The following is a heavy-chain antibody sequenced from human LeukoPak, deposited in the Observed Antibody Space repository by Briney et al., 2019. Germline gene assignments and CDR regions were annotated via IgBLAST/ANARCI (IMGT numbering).Heavy chain of an antibody. J-gene: IGHJ6*02. CDR1: GYTFSSYG. CDR3: ARRKYGADYNGMDV. D-gene: IGHD4/OR15-4a*01. CDR2: INPQKTNT. V-gene: IGHV1-18*01. Sequence: ASVKVSCKASGYTFSSYGINWVRLAPGRGPEYMSSINPQKTNTNYAQKFQGRVTVTADTSTNTAYMEVRSLRSDDTAIYYCARRKYGADYNGMDVWGQGTTVTVSS.